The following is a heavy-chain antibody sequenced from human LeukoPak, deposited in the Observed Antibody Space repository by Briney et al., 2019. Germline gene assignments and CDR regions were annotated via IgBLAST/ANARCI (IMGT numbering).Heavy chain of an antibody. CDR3: ARREGYNFDY. CDR2: FHDSGRA. Sequence: SETLSLTCTVSGGSLSSYYWSWIRQPPGKGLEWIGGFHDSGRAPYKPSLNSRVSISVDTSKNQFSLNLSSVTAADTAVYYCARREGYNFDYWGQGTLVTVSS. V-gene: IGHV4-59*08. CDR1: GGSLSSYY. J-gene: IGHJ4*02. D-gene: IGHD5-24*01.